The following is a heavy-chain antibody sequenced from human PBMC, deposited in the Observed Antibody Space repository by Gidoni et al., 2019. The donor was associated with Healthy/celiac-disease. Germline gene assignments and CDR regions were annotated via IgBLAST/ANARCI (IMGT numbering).Heavy chain of an antibody. V-gene: IGHV3-11*01. CDR1: GFTFRDYY. J-gene: IGHJ4*02. D-gene: IGHD3-22*01. CDR2: ICSSGSTI. CDR3: ARAHGPAPDYYDSSGYCSD. Sequence: QVQLVESGGGLVKPGGSLRLSCAASGFTFRDYYKSWIRQAPGKGLEGVSYICSSGSTIYYADSVKGRFTISRDNAKNSLYLQMNSLRAEDTAVYYCARAHGPAPDYYDSSGYCSDWGQGTLVTVSS.